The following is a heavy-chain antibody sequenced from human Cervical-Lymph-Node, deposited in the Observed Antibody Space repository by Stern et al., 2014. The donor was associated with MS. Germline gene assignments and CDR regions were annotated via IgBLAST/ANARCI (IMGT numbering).Heavy chain of an antibody. V-gene: IGHV5-51*04. CDR2: TDPGYAET. CDR1: GYKFSIYW. D-gene: IGHD7-27*01. Sequence: EVQMVQSGAELIRPGESLQISCKGSGYKFSIYWLAWVRQMPGKGLEWMGTTDPGYAETRYSPSFQGPDPMSPDKPTSTAYLQWSSRNASDTAMYFCARQPPAWASDVWGQGPLFTVSS. J-gene: IGHJ4*02. CDR3: ARQPPAWASDV.